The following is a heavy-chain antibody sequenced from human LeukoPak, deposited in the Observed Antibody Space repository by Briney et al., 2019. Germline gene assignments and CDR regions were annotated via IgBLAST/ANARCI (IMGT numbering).Heavy chain of an antibody. CDR3: ARGGGYYDYYNWFDP. CDR2: IYTSERP. Sequence: SETLTLICTVSGDPVSSGSYHWRWIRQPGGKGLVWIGRIYTSERPNYNPSLTSRLTISVDPYNNEFSMKLSSVTAADTAVYYCARGGGYYDYYNWFDPWGQGTLVTVSS. V-gene: IGHV4-61*02. CDR1: GDPVSSGSYH. J-gene: IGHJ5*02. D-gene: IGHD3-22*01.